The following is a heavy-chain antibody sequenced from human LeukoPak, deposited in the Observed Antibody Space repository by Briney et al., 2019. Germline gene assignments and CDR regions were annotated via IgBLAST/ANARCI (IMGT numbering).Heavy chain of an antibody. CDR2: ISTSSYYI. CDR3: AKKFPGAVTNGPDY. CDR1: GFTFSSYS. D-gene: IGHD4-17*01. Sequence: GGSLRLSCAASGFTFSSYSMNWVRQAPGKGLEWVSSISTSSYYIYYADSMKGRFTISRDNAKNSLSLQVNSLRAEDTAVYYCAKKFPGAVTNGPDYWGQGTLVTVSS. J-gene: IGHJ4*02. V-gene: IGHV3-21*01.